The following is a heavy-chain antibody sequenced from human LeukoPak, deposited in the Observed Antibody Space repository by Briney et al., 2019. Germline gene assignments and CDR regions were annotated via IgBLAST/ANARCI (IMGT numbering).Heavy chain of an antibody. J-gene: IGHJ4*02. CDR2: IIPIFGTA. Sequence: ASVKVSCTASGGTFISYAISWVRQAPGQRLEGMGGIIPIFGTANYAQKFQGRVAITADESTSTAYMELSRLRSEDTAVYYCATDRYDSSGYYHFDYWGQGTLVTVSS. CDR1: GGTFISYA. CDR3: ATDRYDSSGYYHFDY. D-gene: IGHD3-22*01. V-gene: IGHV1-69*01.